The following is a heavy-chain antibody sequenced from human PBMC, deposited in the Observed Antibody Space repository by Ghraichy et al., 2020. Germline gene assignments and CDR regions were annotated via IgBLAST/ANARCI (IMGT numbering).Heavy chain of an antibody. CDR2: IYTSGST. CDR1: GGSISSYY. V-gene: IGHV4-4*07. CDR3: AGIRFLEWSPLGGYYYYGMDV. Sequence: SETLSLTCTVSGGSISSYYWSWIRQPAGKGLEWIGRIYTSGSTNYNPSLKSRVTMSVDTSKNQFSLKLSSVTAADTAVYYCAGIRFLEWSPLGGYYYYGMDVWGQGTTVTVSS. J-gene: IGHJ6*02. D-gene: IGHD3-3*01.